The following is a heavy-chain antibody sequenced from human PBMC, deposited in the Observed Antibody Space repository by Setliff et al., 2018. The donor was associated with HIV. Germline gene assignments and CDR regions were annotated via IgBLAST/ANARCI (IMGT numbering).Heavy chain of an antibody. CDR1: GVSITSYF. J-gene: IGHJ2*01. CDR2: IYYSGSTSGGT. Sequence: KTSETLSLTCTVSGVSITSYFWSWIRQPPGKGLEWIGFIYYSGSTSGGTSYSPSLKSRVTISLDTSKNQFSLNLSSVTAADTAVYYCASSLNGDSEPWYFDLWGRGTLVTVSS. V-gene: IGHV4-59*01. CDR3: ASSLNGDSEPWYFDL. D-gene: IGHD4-17*01.